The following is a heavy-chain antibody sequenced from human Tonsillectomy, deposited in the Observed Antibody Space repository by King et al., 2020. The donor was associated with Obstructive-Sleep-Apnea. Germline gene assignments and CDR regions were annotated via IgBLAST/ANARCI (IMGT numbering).Heavy chain of an antibody. V-gene: IGHV3-21*01. J-gene: IGHJ5*02. CDR2: ISSSSSYI. D-gene: IGHD2-8*01. CDR3: ARDLGGTYCTSGVCYGGWLDH. CDR1: GFTFSIYN. Sequence: EVQLVEAGGGLVKPGGSLRLSCAASGFTFSIYNMNWVRQAPGKGLEWVSFISSSSSYIYYADSVKGRFTISRDNAKNSLYLQMNSLRAEDTAVYYCARDLGGTYCTSGVCYGGWLDHWGQGTLVTVSS.